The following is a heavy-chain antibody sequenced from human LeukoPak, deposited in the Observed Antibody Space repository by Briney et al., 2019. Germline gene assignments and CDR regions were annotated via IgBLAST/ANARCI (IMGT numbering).Heavy chain of an antibody. J-gene: IGHJ5*02. CDR1: GASISSSTDY. Sequence: PSETLSLTCTVSGASISSSTDYWGWILQPPGKGLEWIANIYYSGSTYYNPSLKSRVTISVDTSKNQFSLKLSSVTAADTAVYYCAGLIRPGWFDPWGQGTLVTVSS. V-gene: IGHV4-39*01. D-gene: IGHD1-14*01. CDR3: AGLIRPGWFDP. CDR2: IYYSGST.